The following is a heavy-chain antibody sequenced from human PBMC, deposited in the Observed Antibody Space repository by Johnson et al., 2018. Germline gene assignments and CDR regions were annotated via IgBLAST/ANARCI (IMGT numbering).Heavy chain of an antibody. V-gene: IGHV4-59*01. CDR3: ARGRYGELSPFDY. J-gene: IGHJ4*02. CDR1: GVSIGTYY. Sequence: LQESGPGLVKPSETLLLTCTVSGVSIGTYYWSWIRQSPERGLEWIGYVYYTGNTKYNPSLTSRVTIPVDTSREQFSLRLTSVTAADTAGYYCARGRYGELSPFDYWGQGTLVTVSS. D-gene: IGHD3-10*01. CDR2: VYYTGNT.